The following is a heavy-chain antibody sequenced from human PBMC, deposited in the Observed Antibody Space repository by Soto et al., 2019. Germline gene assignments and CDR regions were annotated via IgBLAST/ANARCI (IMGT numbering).Heavy chain of an antibody. D-gene: IGHD3-10*01. J-gene: IGHJ6*02. V-gene: IGHV3-33*01. Sequence: PGGSLRLSCAASGFIFSSYGMHWVRQARGKGREWVAGIWYDGSNNYYADSVNARFTISRHNSKNPLYLQMNSLRAEDTAVYYCARDIGLLCFGEPRHPYYYSGMAVWGPGTTVTVSS. CDR2: IWYDGSNN. CDR1: GFIFSSYG. CDR3: ARDIGLLCFGEPRHPYYYSGMAV.